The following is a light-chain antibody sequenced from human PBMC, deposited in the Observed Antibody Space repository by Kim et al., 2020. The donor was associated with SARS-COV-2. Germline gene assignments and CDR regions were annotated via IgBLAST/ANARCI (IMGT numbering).Light chain of an antibody. CDR1: QTVYSNF. J-gene: IGKJ1*01. V-gene: IGKV3-20*01. Sequence: CPGERATRSCRASQTVYSNFLAWYQQKPGQAPRLLIYAASTRATGIPDRFSGSGSGTDFTLTINRLEPEDFALYSCHQYGSAPWTIGQGTKVDIK. CDR2: AAS. CDR3: HQYGSAPWT.